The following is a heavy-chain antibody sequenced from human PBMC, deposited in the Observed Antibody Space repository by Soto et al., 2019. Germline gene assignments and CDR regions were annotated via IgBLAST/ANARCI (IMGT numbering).Heavy chain of an antibody. CDR3: VKSVPMVRGVMDY. CDR1: GYTFANYD. CDR2: MNPNSGNT. J-gene: IGHJ4*02. V-gene: IGHV1-8*01. D-gene: IGHD3-10*01. Sequence: ASVKVSCKASGYTFANYDINWVRQAPEQGLEWMGWMNPNSGNTGYAQNFQGRVTMTRVYFINTLYLQMSSLRAEDTAVYYCVKSVPMVRGVMDYWGQGTLVTVSS.